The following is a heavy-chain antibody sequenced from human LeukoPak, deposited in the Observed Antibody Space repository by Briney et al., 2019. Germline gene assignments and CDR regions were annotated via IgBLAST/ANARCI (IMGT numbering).Heavy chain of an antibody. CDR3: AKGLEDIVVVVAAAGYFDY. D-gene: IGHD2-15*01. CDR1: GFTFSSYA. V-gene: IGHV3-23*01. J-gene: IGHJ4*02. CDR2: ISGSGGST. Sequence: GGSLRLSCAASGFTFSSYAMSWVRQAPGKGLEWVSAISGSGGSTYYADSVKGRFTISRDNSKNTLYLQMNSLRAEDTAVYYCAKGLEDIVVVVAAAGYFDYWGQGTLVTVSS.